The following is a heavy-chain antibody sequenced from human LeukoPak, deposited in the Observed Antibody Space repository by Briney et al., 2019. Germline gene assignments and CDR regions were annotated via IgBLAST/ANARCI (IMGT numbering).Heavy chain of an antibody. CDR2: ITMSGDST. J-gene: IGHJ4*02. CDR3: ARTPNRFYDF. CDR1: GFAFSSYA. V-gene: IGHV3-23*01. Sequence: GGSLRLSCAASGFAFSSYAFNWVRQAPGKGLEWVSGITMSGDSTYYADSVKGRFTISRDNSKNTLYLQMTSLRAEDTALYYCARTPNRFYDFWGQGTLVTVSS.